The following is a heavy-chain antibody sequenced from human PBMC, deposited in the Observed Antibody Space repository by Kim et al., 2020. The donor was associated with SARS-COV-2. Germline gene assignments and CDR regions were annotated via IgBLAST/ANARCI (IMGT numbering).Heavy chain of an antibody. J-gene: IGHJ6*03. CDR1: GGSISSYY. V-gene: IGHV4-59*01. Sequence: SETLSLTCTVSGGSISSYYWSWIRQPPGKGLEWIGYIYYSGSTNYNPSLKSRVTVSVDTSKNQFSPKLSSVTAADTAVYYCARDGASSTSWRQTYYMDVWGKGTTVTVAS. CDR3: ARDGASSTSWRQTYYMDV. CDR2: IYYSGST. D-gene: IGHD2-2*01.